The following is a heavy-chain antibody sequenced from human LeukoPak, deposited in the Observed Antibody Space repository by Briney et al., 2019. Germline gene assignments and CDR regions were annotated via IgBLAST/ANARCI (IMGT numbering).Heavy chain of an antibody. V-gene: IGHV4-59*12. CDR3: ARGAILSNWFDP. CDR1: GGSISSYY. CDR2: IYYSGST. D-gene: IGHD3-16*02. J-gene: IGHJ5*02. Sequence: SETLSLTCTVSGGSISSYYWSWIRQPPGKGLEWIGYIYYSGSTNYNPSLKSRVTISVDTSKNQFSLKLSSVTAADTAVYYCARGAILSNWFDPWGQGTLVTVSS.